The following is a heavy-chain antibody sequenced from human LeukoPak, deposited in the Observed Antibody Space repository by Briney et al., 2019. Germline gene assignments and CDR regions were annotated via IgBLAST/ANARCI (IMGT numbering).Heavy chain of an antibody. CDR2: IYYSGSS. D-gene: IGHD3-10*01. Sequence: ASETLSLTSTVSGGSISSYYWIWIRQPPGQGREGCVYIYYSGSSNSNTSLKSRVTISVDTSKNQFFLKMSPGTAATTALYYCARAVPGGPSEFDYWGQGTLVTVSS. CDR3: ARAVPGGPSEFDY. J-gene: IGHJ4*02. CDR1: GGSISSYY. V-gene: IGHV4-59*01.